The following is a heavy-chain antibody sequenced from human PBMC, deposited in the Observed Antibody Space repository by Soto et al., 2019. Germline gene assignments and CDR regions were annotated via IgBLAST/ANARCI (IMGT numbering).Heavy chain of an antibody. CDR2: IKGEADGGTT. D-gene: IGHD3-22*01. CDR1: GFTFSNAW. CDR3: TTQYYYDSSGSLLN. Sequence: PGGSLRLSCAASGFTFSNAWMSWVRQAPGKGLEWVGRIKGEADGGTTDYAAPVKGRITISRDHSKDTLYLHMNSLKTEDTAVYYCTTQYYYDSSGSLLNWGQGTLVTVSS. J-gene: IGHJ4*02. V-gene: IGHV3-15*01.